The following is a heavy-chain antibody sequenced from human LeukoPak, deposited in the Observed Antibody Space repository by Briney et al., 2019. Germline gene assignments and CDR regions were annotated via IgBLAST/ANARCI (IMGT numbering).Heavy chain of an antibody. CDR2: INAGNGNT. CDR3: ARVVRYSSGPLTDLLPYYFDY. D-gene: IGHD6-19*01. Sequence: GASVKVSCKASGYTFTSYAMNWVRQAPGQRLEWMGWINAGNGNTKYSQEFQGRVTITRDTSASTAYMELSSLRSEDMAVYYCARVVRYSSGPLTDLLPYYFDYWGQGTLVTVSS. CDR1: GYTFTSYA. J-gene: IGHJ4*02. V-gene: IGHV1-3*03.